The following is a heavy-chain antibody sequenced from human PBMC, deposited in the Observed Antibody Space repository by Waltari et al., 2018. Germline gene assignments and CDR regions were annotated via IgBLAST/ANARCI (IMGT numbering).Heavy chain of an antibody. V-gene: IGHV1-69*01. J-gene: IGHJ5*02. Sequence: QVQLVQSGAEVKKPGSSVKVSCEASGGTFSTYAIRWVRQAPGQWLEWMGGIIPIFGTANYAQKFQGRVTITADESTSTAYMELSSLRSEDTAVYYCARSMIVVAGGPWFDPWGQGTLVTVSS. CDR2: IIPIFGTA. CDR1: GGTFSTYA. D-gene: IGHD3-22*01. CDR3: ARSMIVVAGGPWFDP.